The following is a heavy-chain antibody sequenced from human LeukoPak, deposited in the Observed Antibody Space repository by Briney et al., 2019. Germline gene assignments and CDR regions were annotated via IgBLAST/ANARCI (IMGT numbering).Heavy chain of an antibody. D-gene: IGHD1-14*01. V-gene: IGHV1-18*04. Sequence: GASVKVSCKASGYTFTGYYMHWVRQAPGQGLEWMGWISAYNGNTNYAQKLQGRVTMTTDTSTSTAYVELRSLRSDNTAVYYCARDFSGGYDAFDIWGQGTMVTVSS. CDR2: ISAYNGNT. CDR3: ARDFSGGYDAFDI. CDR1: GYTFTGYY. J-gene: IGHJ3*02.